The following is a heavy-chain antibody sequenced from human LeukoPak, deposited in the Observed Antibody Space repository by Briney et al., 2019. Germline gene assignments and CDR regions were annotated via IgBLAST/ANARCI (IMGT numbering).Heavy chain of an antibody. J-gene: IGHJ4*02. CDR3: AREETYYYGSGSYSIDY. CDR2: IKQDGSEK. D-gene: IGHD3-10*01. CDR1: GFTFSSYW. V-gene: IGHV3-7*01. Sequence: GGSLRLSCAASGFTFSSYWMSWVRQAPGKGLEWVAHIKQDGSEKYYVDSVKGRFTISRDNAKNSLYLQMNSLRAEDTAVYYCAREETYYYGSGSYSIDYWGQGTLVTVSS.